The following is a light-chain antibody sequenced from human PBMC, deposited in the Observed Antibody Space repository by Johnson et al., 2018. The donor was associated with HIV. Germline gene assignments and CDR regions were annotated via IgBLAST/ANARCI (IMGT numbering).Light chain of an antibody. V-gene: IGLV1-51*02. Sequence: QSVLTQPPSVSAAPGQKVTISCSGSSSNIANNYVYWYQQLPGTAPKLLIYENNKRPSGIPDRFSGSNSGTSATRGITGLQTGDEADYYCGTWDSSLSAPYVFGTGTQVTVL. CDR1: SSNIANNY. CDR2: ENN. J-gene: IGLJ1*01. CDR3: GTWDSSLSAPYV.